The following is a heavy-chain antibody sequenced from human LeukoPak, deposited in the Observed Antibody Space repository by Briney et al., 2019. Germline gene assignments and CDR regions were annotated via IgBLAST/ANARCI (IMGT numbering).Heavy chain of an antibody. CDR3: ARDWGTMVRGVITTDY. J-gene: IGHJ4*02. Sequence: ASVKVSCKASGYTFTSYGISWVRQAPGQGLEWMGWISAYNGNTNYAQKLQGRVTMTTDTSTSTAYMELRSLRSDDTAVYYCARDWGTMVRGVITTDYWGQGTLVTVSS. V-gene: IGHV1-18*01. CDR2: ISAYNGNT. D-gene: IGHD3-10*01. CDR1: GYTFTSYG.